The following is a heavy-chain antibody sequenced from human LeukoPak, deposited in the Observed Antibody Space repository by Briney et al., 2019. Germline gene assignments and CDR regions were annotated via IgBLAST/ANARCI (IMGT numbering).Heavy chain of an antibody. D-gene: IGHD3-22*01. V-gene: IGHV3-11*01. CDR3: ARDRPTYYYDSSGYLFDY. CDR1: GFTFSDYY. J-gene: IGHJ4*02. Sequence: GGSLRLSCAASGFTFSDYYMSWIRQAPGKGLEWASYISSSGSTIYYADSVKGRFTISRDNAKNSLYLQMNSLRAEDTAVYYCARDRPTYYYDSSGYLFDYWGQGTLVTVSS. CDR2: ISSSGSTI.